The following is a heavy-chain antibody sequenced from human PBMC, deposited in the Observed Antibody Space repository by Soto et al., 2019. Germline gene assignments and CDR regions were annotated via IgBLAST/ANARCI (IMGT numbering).Heavy chain of an antibody. CDR2: IIPIFGTA. D-gene: IGHD5-18*01. CDR3: ARALGPAMEIYYYGMDV. CDR1: GGTFSSYA. J-gene: IGHJ6*02. V-gene: IGHV1-69*13. Sequence: GASVKVACKASGGTFSSYAISWVRQAPGQGLEWMGGIIPIFGTANYAQKFQGRVTITADESTSTAYMELSSLRSEDTAVYYCARALGPAMEIYYYGMDVWGQGTTVTVSS.